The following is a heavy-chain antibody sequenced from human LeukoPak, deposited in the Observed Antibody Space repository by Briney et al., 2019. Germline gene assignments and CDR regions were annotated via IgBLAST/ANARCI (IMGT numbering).Heavy chain of an antibody. CDR3: ARDGMVLFGELRFDY. V-gene: IGHV3-74*01. D-gene: IGHD3-10*01. CDR1: GFTFRSYW. J-gene: IGHJ4*02. CDR2: INSDGSST. Sequence: GGSLRLSCAASGFTFRSYWMHWVRQAPGKGLVWVSRINSDGSSTSYADSVKGRFTISRDNAKNTLYLQMNSLRAEDTAVYYCARDGMVLFGELRFDYWGQGTLVTVSS.